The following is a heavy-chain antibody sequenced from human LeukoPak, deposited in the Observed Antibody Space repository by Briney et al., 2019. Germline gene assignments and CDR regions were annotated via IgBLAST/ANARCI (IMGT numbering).Heavy chain of an antibody. J-gene: IGHJ6*02. Sequence: ASVTVSCKASGYTFTSYAMNWVRQAPGQGLEWMGWINTNTGNPTYAQGFTGRFVFSLDTSVSTAYLQISSLKAEDTAVYYCARDRRVGRPYYDFWSGYYPNEYYYGMDVWGQGTTVTVSS. V-gene: IGHV7-4-1*02. CDR3: ARDRRVGRPYYDFWSGYYPNEYYYGMDV. D-gene: IGHD3-3*01. CDR2: INTNTGNP. CDR1: GYTFTSYA.